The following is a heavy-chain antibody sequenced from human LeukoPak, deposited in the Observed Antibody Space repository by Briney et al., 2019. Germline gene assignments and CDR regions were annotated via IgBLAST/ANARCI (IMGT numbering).Heavy chain of an antibody. J-gene: IGHJ4*02. CDR3: ARDLPYSSSWESIDY. D-gene: IGHD6-13*01. Sequence: SETLSLTCTVSGGSISSYYWSWIRQPPGKGLEWIGYIYYSGSTNYNPSLKSRVTVSVDTSKNHFSLKLSSVTAADTAVYYCARDLPYSSSWESIDYWGQGTLVTVST. CDR2: IYYSGST. CDR1: GGSISSYY. V-gene: IGHV4-59*01.